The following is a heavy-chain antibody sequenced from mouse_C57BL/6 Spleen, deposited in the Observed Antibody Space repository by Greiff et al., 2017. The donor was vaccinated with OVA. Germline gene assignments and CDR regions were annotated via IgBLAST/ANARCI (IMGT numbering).Heavy chain of an antibody. CDR1: GYSVTDYN. CDR2: INPNYGTT. CDR3: AREGGLTGTRYFDV. Sequence: VQLQQSGPELVKPGASVKISCKASGYSVTDYNMNWVKQSNGKSLEWIGVINPNYGTTSYNQKFKGKATLTVDQSSSTAYMQLNSLTSEDSAVYYCAREGGLTGTRYFDVWGTGTTVTVSS. J-gene: IGHJ1*03. V-gene: IGHV1-39*01. D-gene: IGHD4-1*01.